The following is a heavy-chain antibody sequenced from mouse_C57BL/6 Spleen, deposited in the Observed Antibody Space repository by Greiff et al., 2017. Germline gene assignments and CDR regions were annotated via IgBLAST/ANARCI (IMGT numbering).Heavy chain of an antibody. CDR2: IWTGGGT. V-gene: IGHV2-9-1*01. Sequence: VQLQQSGPGLVAPSQSLSITCPVSGFSLTSYAISWVRQTPGKGLEWLGVIWTGGGTNYNSALKSRLGNSKDNSKSQVFLKMNSLQTDYTARYYWARARGSNPYYAMDYWGQGTSVTVSS. CDR3: ARARGSNPYYAMDY. J-gene: IGHJ4*01. D-gene: IGHD2-5*01. CDR1: GFSLTSYA.